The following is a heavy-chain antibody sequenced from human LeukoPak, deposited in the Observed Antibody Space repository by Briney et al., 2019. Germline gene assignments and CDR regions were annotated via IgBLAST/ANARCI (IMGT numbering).Heavy chain of an antibody. J-gene: IGHJ4*02. CDR1: GGSINSGGYS. CDR3: ARHGSGSYYLSFDY. CDR2: IYYSENT. Sequence: PSETLSLTCAVSGGSINSGGYSWSWIRQPPGKGLEWIGYIYYSENTYYNPSLKSRVTISVDTSKNQFSLKLSSVTAADTSVYYCARHGSGSYYLSFDYWGQGTLVTVSS. V-gene: IGHV4-30-2*03. D-gene: IGHD3-10*01.